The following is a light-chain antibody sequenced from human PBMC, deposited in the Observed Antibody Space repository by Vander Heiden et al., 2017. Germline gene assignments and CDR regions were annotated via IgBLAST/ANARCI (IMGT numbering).Light chain of an antibody. Sequence: EIVLPQSPGTLSLSPGERATLSCRASQSVDNNYLAWYQQKPGQAPRRLIYGASTRATGIPDRFSGRGYGTDFTLTISRLEPEDFAVYYCQQYGISPMCTFRQGTKLEIK. J-gene: IGKJ2*02. V-gene: IGKV3-20*01. CDR2: GAS. CDR1: QSVDNNY. CDR3: QQYGISPMCT.